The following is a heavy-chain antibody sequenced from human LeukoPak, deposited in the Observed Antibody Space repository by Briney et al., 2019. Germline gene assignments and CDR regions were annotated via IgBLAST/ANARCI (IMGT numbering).Heavy chain of an antibody. D-gene: IGHD6-13*01. CDR1: GFTFSSYW. J-gene: IGHJ4*02. CDR2: IKQDGSEK. CDR3: ARALAAAGTGYYFDY. V-gene: IGHV3-7*01. Sequence: GGSLRLSCAASGFTFSSYWMSWVRQAPGKGLEWVANIKQDGSEKYYVDSVKGRFTISRDNAKNSLYLQMNSLRAEDTAVYYCARALAAAGTGYYFDYWGQGTLVTVSS.